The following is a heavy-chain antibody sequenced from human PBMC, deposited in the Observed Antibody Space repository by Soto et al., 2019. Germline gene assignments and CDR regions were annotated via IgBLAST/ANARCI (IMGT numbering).Heavy chain of an antibody. CDR2: IYYSGST. V-gene: IGHV4-59*01. J-gene: IGHJ4*02. CDR1: GGSISSYY. Sequence: QVQLQESGPGLVKPSETLSLTCTVSGGSISSYYWSWIRQPPGKGLEWIGYIYYSGSTNYNPSLKSRVTISVDTSKNQFSLKLSSVTAADTAVYYCARTRLRLRDYFDYWGQGTLVTVSS. CDR3: ARTRLRLRDYFDY. D-gene: IGHD5-12*01.